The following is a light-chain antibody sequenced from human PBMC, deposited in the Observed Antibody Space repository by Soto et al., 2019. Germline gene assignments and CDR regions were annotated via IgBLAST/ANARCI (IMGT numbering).Light chain of an antibody. Sequence: QSALTQPPSVSGAPGQRVTIACTGSTSNIGAGYDVHWYQQLPGTAPKLLIYGNSNRPSGVPYRFSGSKSGTSASLAITGLQAEDEADYYCQSYDTSLSGSVFGGGTKLTVL. CDR3: QSYDTSLSGSV. J-gene: IGLJ2*01. CDR2: GNS. V-gene: IGLV1-40*01. CDR1: TSNIGAGYD.